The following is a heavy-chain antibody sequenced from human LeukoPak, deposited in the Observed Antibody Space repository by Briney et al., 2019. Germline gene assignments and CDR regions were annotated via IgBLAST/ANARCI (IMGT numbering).Heavy chain of an antibody. CDR3: ARHVSSSWYYYYYYYMDV. CDR2: INHSGST. CDR1: GGSFSGYY. D-gene: IGHD6-13*01. J-gene: IGHJ6*03. V-gene: IGHV4-34*01. Sequence: SETLSLTCAVYGGSFSGYYWSWIRQPPGKGLEWIGEINHSGSTNYNPSLKSRVTISVDTSKNQFSLKLSSVTAADTAVYYCARHVSSSWYYYYYYYMDVWGKGTTVTISS.